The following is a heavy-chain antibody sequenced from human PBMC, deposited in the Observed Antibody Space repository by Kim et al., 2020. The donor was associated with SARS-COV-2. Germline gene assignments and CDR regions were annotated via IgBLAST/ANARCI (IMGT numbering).Heavy chain of an antibody. D-gene: IGHD6-13*01. CDR2: IYYSGST. Sequence: SETLSLTCTVSGGSISSYYWSWIRQPPGKGLEWIGYIYYSGSTNYNPSLKSRVTISVDTSKNQFSLKLSSVTAADTAVYYCARVPAIAAASRSWFDPWGQGTLVTVSS. V-gene: IGHV4-59*01. CDR1: GGSISSYY. J-gene: IGHJ5*02. CDR3: ARVPAIAAASRSWFDP.